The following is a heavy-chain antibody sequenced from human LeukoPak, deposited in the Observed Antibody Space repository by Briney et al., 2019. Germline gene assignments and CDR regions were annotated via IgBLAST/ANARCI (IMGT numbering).Heavy chain of an antibody. CDR2: INHSGST. D-gene: IGHD3-10*01. Sequence: SETLSLTCDVYGGSFSGYYWSWIRQPPGKGLEWIGEINHSGSTNYNPSLKSRVTISVDTSKNQLSLKLSSVTAADTAVYYCARGTAMGYYGSGSYRHPFDYWGQGTLVTVSS. CDR3: ARGTAMGYYGSGSYRHPFDY. CDR1: GGSFSGYY. J-gene: IGHJ4*02. V-gene: IGHV4-34*01.